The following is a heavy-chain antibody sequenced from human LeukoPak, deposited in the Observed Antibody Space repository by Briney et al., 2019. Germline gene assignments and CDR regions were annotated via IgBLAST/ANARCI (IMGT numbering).Heavy chain of an antibody. V-gene: IGHV4-38-2*02. D-gene: IGHD2-2*01. J-gene: IGHJ4*02. Sequence: SETLSLTCTASGYSTSSGYYWGWIRQPPGKGLEWIGSIYHSGSTYYNPSLKSRVTISVDTSKNQFSLKLSSVTAADTAVYYCARDVVAAVGSFDYWGQGTQVTVSS. CDR2: IYHSGST. CDR3: ARDVVAAVGSFDY. CDR1: GYSTSSGYY.